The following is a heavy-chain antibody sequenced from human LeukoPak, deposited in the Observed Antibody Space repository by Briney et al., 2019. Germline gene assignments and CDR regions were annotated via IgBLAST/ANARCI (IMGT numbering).Heavy chain of an antibody. Sequence: SETLSLTCTVSGGSISSYYWSWIRQPPGKGLEWIGYIFYSGSTNYNPSLESRVSISVDTSKNQFSLKLSSVTAADTAVYYCARYPGYCSGGSCYSRHAFDIWGQGTMVTVSS. CDR3: ARYPGYCSGGSCYSRHAFDI. V-gene: IGHV4-59*01. CDR2: IFYSGST. J-gene: IGHJ3*02. CDR1: GGSISSYY. D-gene: IGHD2-15*01.